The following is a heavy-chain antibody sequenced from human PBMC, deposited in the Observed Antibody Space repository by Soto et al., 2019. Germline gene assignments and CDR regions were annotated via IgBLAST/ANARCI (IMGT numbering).Heavy chain of an antibody. Sequence: LRLSCAASGFTFSHYVLSWVRQSPERGLEWVSSISGSGSSVYVADSVRGRFIMSRDLSTNTVSLQMNSLRAEDTAVYYCAKVRASYLSASYFYYGLDVWGQGTTVTVSS. D-gene: IGHD3-10*01. V-gene: IGHV3-23*01. CDR3: AKVRASYLSASYFYYGLDV. J-gene: IGHJ6*02. CDR2: ISGSGSSV. CDR1: GFTFSHYV.